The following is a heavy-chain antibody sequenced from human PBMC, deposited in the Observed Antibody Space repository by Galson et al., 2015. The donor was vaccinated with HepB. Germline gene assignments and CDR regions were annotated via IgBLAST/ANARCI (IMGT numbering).Heavy chain of an antibody. CDR3: AKDHCTRTSCYYWSDP. CDR2: ISYDGTNK. CDR1: GFTFSTYG. V-gene: IGHV3-30*18. J-gene: IGHJ5*02. Sequence: SLRLSCAASGFTFSTYGIHWVRQAPGKGLEWVAVISYDGTNKYYADSVQGRFTISRDNSKNTLYLQMNSLRAEDTAVYYCAKDHCTRTSCYYWSDPWGQGALVTVS. D-gene: IGHD2-2*01.